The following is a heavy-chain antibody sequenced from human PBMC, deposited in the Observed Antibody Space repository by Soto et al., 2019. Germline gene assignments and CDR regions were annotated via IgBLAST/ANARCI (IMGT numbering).Heavy chain of an antibody. CDR2: ISSSGSTI. Sequence: GGSLRLSCAASGFTFSNYYMSWIRQAPGKGLEWVSYISSSGSTIYYADSVKGRFTISRDNAKNSLYLQMNSLRAEDTAVYYCARVGRLYCGGDCYNDAFDIWGQGTMVTVSS. D-gene: IGHD2-21*01. J-gene: IGHJ3*02. V-gene: IGHV3-11*01. CDR1: GFTFSNYY. CDR3: ARVGRLYCGGDCYNDAFDI.